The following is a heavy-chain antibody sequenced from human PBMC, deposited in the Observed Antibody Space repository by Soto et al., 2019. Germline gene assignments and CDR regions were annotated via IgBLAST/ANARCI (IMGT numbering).Heavy chain of an antibody. CDR1: VYSFTGYY. Sequence: XSVKVSCKASVYSFTGYYMHWVRQAPGQGLEWMGWINPNSGGTNYAQKFQGRVTMTRDTSISTAYMELSRLRSDDTAVYYCARARSLRLFDYWGQGTLVTVSS. J-gene: IGHJ4*02. D-gene: IGHD3-10*01. CDR3: ARARSLRLFDY. V-gene: IGHV1-2*02. CDR2: INPNSGGT.